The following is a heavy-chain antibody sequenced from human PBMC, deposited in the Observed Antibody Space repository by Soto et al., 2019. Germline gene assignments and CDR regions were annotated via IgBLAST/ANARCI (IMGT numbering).Heavy chain of an antibody. V-gene: IGHV3-23*01. Sequence: GGSLRLSCAASGFTFSSYAMHWVRQAPGKGLEWVSAICGSGGSTHYADSVKGRFTTSRDNSKNTLYLQMNSLRAEDTAVYYCAKWESNGSYSYYFDYWGQGTLVTVSS. CDR2: ICGSGGST. D-gene: IGHD1-26*01. CDR1: GFTFSSYA. J-gene: IGHJ4*02. CDR3: AKWESNGSYSYYFDY.